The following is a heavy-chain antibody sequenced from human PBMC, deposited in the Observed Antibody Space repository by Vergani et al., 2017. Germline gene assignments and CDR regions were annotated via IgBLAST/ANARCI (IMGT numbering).Heavy chain of an antibody. J-gene: IGHJ6*03. V-gene: IGHV3-7*01. D-gene: IGHD1-7*01. CDR3: ARDREVITGTTYYYYYMDV. CDR2: IKQDGSEK. Sequence: VQLVESGGGVVQPGRSLRLSCAASGFTFSSYWMSWVRQAPGKGLEWVANIKQDGSEKYYVDSVKGRFTISRDNAKNSLYLQMNSLRAEDTAVYYCARDREVITGTTYYYYYMDVWGKGTTVTVSS. CDR1: GFTFSSYW.